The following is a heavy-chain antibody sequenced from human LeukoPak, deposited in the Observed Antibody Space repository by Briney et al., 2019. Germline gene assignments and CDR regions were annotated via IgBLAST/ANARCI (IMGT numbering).Heavy chain of an antibody. Sequence: LRLPWEDCVLTGGSVAMDGVRNATGKGLEWVSSISGSDGRTWYADSVKGRFTISRDNSQNTLYMQMSSLRAEDTAIYYCTRRGGSNGWGAFDYWGQGTLITVSS. D-gene: IGHD6-19*01. V-gene: IGHV3-23*01. J-gene: IGHJ4*02. CDR3: TRRGGSNGWGAFDY. CDR2: ISGSDGRT. CDR1: VLTGGSVA.